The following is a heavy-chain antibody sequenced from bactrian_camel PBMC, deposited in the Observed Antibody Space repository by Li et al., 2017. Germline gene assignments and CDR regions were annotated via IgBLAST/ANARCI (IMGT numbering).Heavy chain of an antibody. D-gene: IGHD6*01. CDR1: GFSFASYG. V-gene: IGHV3S40*01. CDR2: VPDGDGRT. Sequence: DVQLVESGGGLVQPGGSLRLSCAASGFSFASYGMSWDRQAPGKGLEWLSMVPDGDGRTYYADSVKGRFTISRDNAKKTVYLQMNGLLPEDTAVYYCATEGARWMVAGCRLGFPGTQVTVS. J-gene: IGHJ4*01.